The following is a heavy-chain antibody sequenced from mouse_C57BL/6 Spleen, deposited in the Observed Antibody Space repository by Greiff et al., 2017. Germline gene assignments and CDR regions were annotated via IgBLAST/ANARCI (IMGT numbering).Heavy chain of an antibody. CDR2: IHPNSGST. CDR1: GYTFTSYW. CDR3: ADSPFVTTVVAPWYFDV. D-gene: IGHD1-1*01. Sequence: QVQLQQPGAELVKPGASVTLSCKASGYTFTSYWMHWVKQRPGQGLEWIGMIHPNSGSTNYNEKFKSKATLTVDKSSSTAYLQLSSLTSEDSAVYYCADSPFVTTVVAPWYFDVWGTGTTVTVSS. J-gene: IGHJ1*03. V-gene: IGHV1-64*01.